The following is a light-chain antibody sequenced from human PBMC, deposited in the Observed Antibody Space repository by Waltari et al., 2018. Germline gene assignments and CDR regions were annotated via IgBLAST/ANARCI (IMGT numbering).Light chain of an antibody. CDR3: QQFNGYPLT. Sequence: IQLTQSPSSLSASVGDRVTITCRASQGINSRLVWYQQKPGKAPKLLIYSGFTLQSGVPSRFSGSGSGTDFTLTISSLQPEDFATYYCQQFNGYPLTFGGGTQVEIK. J-gene: IGKJ4*01. CDR1: QGINSR. CDR2: SGF. V-gene: IGKV1-9*01.